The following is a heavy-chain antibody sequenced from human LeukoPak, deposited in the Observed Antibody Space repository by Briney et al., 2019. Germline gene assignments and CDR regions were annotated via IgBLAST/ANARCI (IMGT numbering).Heavy chain of an antibody. CDR2: IYYSGRT. Sequence: PSETLSLTCSVSGDSISRSDSCWDRIRQPPGKGLEWIGTIYYSGRTYYSPSLKSRVTMSVDTSSNQFSLNLRSVTAADTAVYYCARRRYFDGSGYLEWGQGTLLSVSS. D-gene: IGHD3-22*01. CDR3: ARRRYFDGSGYLE. J-gene: IGHJ1*01. CDR1: GDSISRSDSC. V-gene: IGHV4-39*01.